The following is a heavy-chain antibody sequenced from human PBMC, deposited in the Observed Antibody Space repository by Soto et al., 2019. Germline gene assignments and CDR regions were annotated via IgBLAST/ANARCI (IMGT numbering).Heavy chain of an antibody. D-gene: IGHD1-20*01. CDR2: MSSGGSRT. Sequence: GGSLRLSCVASGFTFSDYAMSWVRQAPGKGLEWVSGMSSGGSRTYYADSVKGRFSISRDSSKNMLFLQMNSLRAEDTALYYFARKPIPGTSNYYFDYWGKETLVTVP. CDR1: GFTFSDYA. CDR3: ARKPIPGTSNYYFDY. V-gene: IGHV3-23*01. J-gene: IGHJ4*02.